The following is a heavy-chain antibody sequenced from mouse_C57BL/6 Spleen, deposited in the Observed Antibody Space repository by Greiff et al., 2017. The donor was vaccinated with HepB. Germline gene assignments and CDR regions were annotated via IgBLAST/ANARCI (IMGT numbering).Heavy chain of an antibody. Sequence: DVQLQESGGGLVQPGGSMKLSCVASGFTFSNYWMNWVRQSPEKGLEWVAQIRLKSDNYATHYAESVKGRFTISRDDSKSSVYLQMNNLRAEDTGIYYCTVDGSDYAMDYWGQGTSVTVSS. V-gene: IGHV6-3*01. D-gene: IGHD2-3*01. CDR1: GFTFSNYW. J-gene: IGHJ4*01. CDR3: TVDGSDYAMDY. CDR2: IRLKSDNYAT.